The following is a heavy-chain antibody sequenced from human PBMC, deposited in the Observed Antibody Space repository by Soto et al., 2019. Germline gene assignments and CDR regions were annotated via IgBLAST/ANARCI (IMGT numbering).Heavy chain of an antibody. CDR1: GGSISSYY. Sequence: PSETLSLTCTVSGGSISSYYWSWIRQPPGKGLEWIGYIYYSGSTNYNPSLKSRVTISVDTSKNQFSLKLSSVTAADTAVYYCAGRMPKHYYHYYYGMDVWGQGTTVTVSS. CDR2: IYYSGST. V-gene: IGHV4-59*12. CDR3: AGRMPKHYYHYYYGMDV. J-gene: IGHJ6*02. D-gene: IGHD2-15*01.